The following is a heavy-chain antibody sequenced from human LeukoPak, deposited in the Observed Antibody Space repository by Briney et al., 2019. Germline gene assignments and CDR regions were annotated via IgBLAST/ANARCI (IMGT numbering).Heavy chain of an antibody. CDR2: ISYDGSNK. V-gene: IGHV3-30-3*01. CDR3: AREYSGSYFGDY. D-gene: IGHD1-26*01. J-gene: IGHJ4*02. Sequence: GGSLRLSCAASGFTFSSYAMHWVRQAPGKGLEWVAVISYDGSNKYYADSVKGRFTISRDNSKNTLYLQMNSLRAEDTAVYYCAREYSGSYFGDYWGQGTLVTVSS. CDR1: GFTFSSYA.